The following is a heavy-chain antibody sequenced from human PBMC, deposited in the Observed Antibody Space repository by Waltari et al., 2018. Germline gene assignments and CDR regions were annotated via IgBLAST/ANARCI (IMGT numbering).Heavy chain of an antibody. CDR1: GFTFSSYG. CDR3: AKDRAPAVAGGGYFDY. V-gene: IGHV3-30*02. D-gene: IGHD6-19*01. J-gene: IGHJ4*02. CDR2: IRYDGSNK. Sequence: QVQLVESGGGVVQPGGSLRLSCAASGFTFSSYGMHWVRQAPGKGLDGVAFIRYDGSNKYYADSVKGRFTISRDNSKNTLYLQMNSLRAEDTAVYYCAKDRAPAVAGGGYFDYWGQGTLVTVSS.